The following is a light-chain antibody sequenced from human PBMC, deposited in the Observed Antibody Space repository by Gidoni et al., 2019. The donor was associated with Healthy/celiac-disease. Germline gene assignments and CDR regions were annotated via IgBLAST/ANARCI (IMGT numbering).Light chain of an antibody. CDR1: QNVSSY. V-gene: IGKV3-11*01. Sequence: EPVLTHSPATLSLSPGARTTLPCRASQNVSSYLAWYQQKPGQAPSLLLYDAANRAPGIPARFSGSGSGTDFTLTISSLVPEDVAVYYCQQRSNWPPLTFGGGTKVEIK. CDR3: QQRSNWPPLT. J-gene: IGKJ4*01. CDR2: DAA.